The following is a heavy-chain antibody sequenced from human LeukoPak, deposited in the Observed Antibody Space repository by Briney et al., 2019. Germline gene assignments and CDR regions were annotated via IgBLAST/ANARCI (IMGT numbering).Heavy chain of an antibody. CDR1: GFTFSSYS. CDR2: ISSSSSDI. V-gene: IGHV3-21*04. J-gene: IGHJ4*02. D-gene: IGHD3-10*01. CDR3: ARGTTMVRGALQTYYFDY. Sequence: GGSLRLSCAASGFTFSSYSMSWVRQAPGKGLEWVSSISSSSSDIYYADSVKGRFTISRDNAKNSLYLQMNSLRAEDTAVYYCARGTTMVRGALQTYYFDYWGQGTLVTVSS.